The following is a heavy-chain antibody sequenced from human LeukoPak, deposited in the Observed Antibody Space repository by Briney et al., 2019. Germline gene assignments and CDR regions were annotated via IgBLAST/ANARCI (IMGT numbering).Heavy chain of an antibody. CDR3: ARDLRGWHTDY. D-gene: IGHD6-19*01. J-gene: IGHJ4*02. CDR2: IYSGGST. CDR1: GFTVSSNY. V-gene: IGHV3-53*01. Sequence: GGSLRLSCAASGFTVSSNYMSWVRQAPGKGLEWVSVIYSGGSTYYADSVKGRFTISRDNSKNTLYLQMNSLRAEDTAVYYCARDLRGWHTDYWGQGTLVTVSS.